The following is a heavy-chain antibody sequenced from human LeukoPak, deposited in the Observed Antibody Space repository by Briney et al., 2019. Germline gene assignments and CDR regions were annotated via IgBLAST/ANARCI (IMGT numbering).Heavy chain of an antibody. CDR1: GGSISSGGYY. D-gene: IGHD3-10*01. Sequence: SETLSLTCSVSGGSISSGGYYWSWIRQHPGKGLEWIGYIYYSGSTYYNPSLKSRITISVDTSKNQFSLKLNSVTAADTAVYYCAAILRGSGSYSIDYWGQGTLVTVSS. CDR3: AAILRGSGSYSIDY. V-gene: IGHV4-31*03. CDR2: IYYSGST. J-gene: IGHJ4*02.